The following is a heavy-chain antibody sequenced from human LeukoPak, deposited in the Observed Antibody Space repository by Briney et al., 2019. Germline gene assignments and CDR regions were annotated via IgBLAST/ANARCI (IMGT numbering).Heavy chain of an antibody. CDR2: IYHSGST. Sequence: SETLSLTCTVSGYSISSGYYWGWIRQPPGKGLEWIGSIYHSGSTYYNPSLKSRVTISVDTPKNQFSLKLSSVTAADTAVYFCARNYYDTKKPWDWGQGTLVTVSS. V-gene: IGHV4-38-2*02. D-gene: IGHD3-22*01. J-gene: IGHJ4*02. CDR1: GYSISSGYY. CDR3: ARNYYDTKKPWD.